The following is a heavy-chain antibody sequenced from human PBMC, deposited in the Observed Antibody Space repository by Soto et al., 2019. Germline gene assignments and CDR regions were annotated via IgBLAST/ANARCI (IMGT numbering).Heavy chain of an antibody. D-gene: IGHD1-26*01. CDR3: ARADSTCFDY. CDR2: ISYDGSNK. Sequence: QVQLVESGGAVVQPGRSLRLSCAASGFTFSSYAMHWVRQAPGKGLEWVAVISYDGSNKYYADSVKGRFTISRDNSKNTLYLQMNSLRAEDSAVYYCARADSTCFDYWGQGTLVTVSS. J-gene: IGHJ4*02. CDR1: GFTFSSYA. V-gene: IGHV3-30-3*01.